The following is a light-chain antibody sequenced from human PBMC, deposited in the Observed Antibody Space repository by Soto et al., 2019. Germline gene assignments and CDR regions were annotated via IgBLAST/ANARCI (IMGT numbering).Light chain of an antibody. J-gene: IGLJ2*01. V-gene: IGLV2-23*01. CDR3: CSFAGSSTVV. CDR2: EAS. Sequence: QAALTQPASVSGSPGQSITISCTGTSSDVGGYNRVSWYQQHPAKAPKLLIFEASKRPSGVSNRFSGSKSGNTASLTISGLQAEDEADYYCCSFAGSSTVVFGGGTKLTVL. CDR1: SSDVGGYNR.